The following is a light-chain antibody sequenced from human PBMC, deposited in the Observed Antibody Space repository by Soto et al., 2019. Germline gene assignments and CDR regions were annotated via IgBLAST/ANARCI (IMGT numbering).Light chain of an antibody. V-gene: IGLV1-44*01. CDR1: SSNIGGNS. Sequence: QSVLTQPPSVSAAPGQRVTISCSGSSSNIGGNSVSWYQQLPGTAPKLLIYGNNQRPSGVPDRFSGSTSGTSASLAISGLRSEDESDYYCATWDDSLNGYVFGTGTKVTVL. CDR2: GNN. J-gene: IGLJ1*01. CDR3: ATWDDSLNGYV.